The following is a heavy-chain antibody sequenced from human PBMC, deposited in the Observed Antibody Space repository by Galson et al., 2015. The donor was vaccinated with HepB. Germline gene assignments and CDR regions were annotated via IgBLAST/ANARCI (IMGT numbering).Heavy chain of an antibody. CDR3: ARESRYSSGWYFVSGSSGEQDAFDI. CDR2: INPSGGST. CDR1: GYTFTSYY. J-gene: IGHJ3*02. V-gene: IGHV1-46*04. Sequence: SVKVSCKASGYTFTSYYMHWVRQAPGQGLEWMGIINPSGGSTSYAQKLQGRVTMTRDTSTSTVYMELSSLRSEDTAVYYCARESRYSSGWYFVSGSSGEQDAFDIWGQGTMVTVSS. D-gene: IGHD6-19*01.